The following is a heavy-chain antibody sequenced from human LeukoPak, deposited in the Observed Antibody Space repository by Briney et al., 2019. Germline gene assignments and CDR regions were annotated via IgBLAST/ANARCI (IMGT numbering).Heavy chain of an antibody. CDR2: ISGSGEST. D-gene: IGHD2-2*02. V-gene: IGHV3-23*01. CDR3: ARKECGSTSCYTREYFQY. CDR1: GFTFSSYS. J-gene: IGHJ1*01. Sequence: PGGSLRLSCAASGFTFSSYSMNWVRQAPGKGLEWASVISGSGESTNYADSVRGRFTISRDNVHNTLYLQMHSLRAEDTAVYFCARKECGSTSCYTREYFQYWGQGTLVTVSS.